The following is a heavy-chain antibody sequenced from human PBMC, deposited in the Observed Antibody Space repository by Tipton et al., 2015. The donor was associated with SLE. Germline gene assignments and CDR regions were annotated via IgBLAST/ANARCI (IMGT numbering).Heavy chain of an antibody. Sequence: TLSLTCAVYGGSFSGYYWSWIRQPPGKGLEWIGEINHSGSTNYNPSLKSRVTISVDTSKNHFSLILRSVTAAYTAVYYCASGIFTGNASFDVWGQGTMVTVSP. J-gene: IGHJ3*01. D-gene: IGHD3-9*01. V-gene: IGHV4-34*01. CDR3: ASGIFTGNASFDV. CDR2: INHSGST. CDR1: GGSFSGYY.